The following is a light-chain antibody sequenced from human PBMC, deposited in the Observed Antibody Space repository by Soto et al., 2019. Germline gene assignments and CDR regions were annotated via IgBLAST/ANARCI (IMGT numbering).Light chain of an antibody. Sequence: EIVVTQSPATLSVSPGERATLSCRASQSVGSNLAWYQQKPGQVPRLLIYGVSTRATGIPARFSGSGSGTEFTLTISSLQSEDFAVYYCQQYNAWWTFGQGTKVEIK. CDR1: QSVGSN. CDR2: GVS. J-gene: IGKJ1*01. CDR3: QQYNAWWT. V-gene: IGKV3-15*01.